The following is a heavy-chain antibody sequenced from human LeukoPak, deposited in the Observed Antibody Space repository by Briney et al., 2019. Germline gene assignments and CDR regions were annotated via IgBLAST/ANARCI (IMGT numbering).Heavy chain of an antibody. Sequence: PGGSLRLSCAASGFTFSSYAMSWVRQAPGKGLEWVSAISGSGGSTYYADSVKGRFTISRDNSKNTLYLQMNSLRAEDTAVYYWALPHSSSWNQYPRNSEVGWFDPWGQGTLVTVSS. V-gene: IGHV3-23*01. J-gene: IGHJ5*02. CDR3: ALPHSSSWNQYPRNSEVGWFDP. CDR1: GFTFSSYA. CDR2: ISGSGGST. D-gene: IGHD6-13*01.